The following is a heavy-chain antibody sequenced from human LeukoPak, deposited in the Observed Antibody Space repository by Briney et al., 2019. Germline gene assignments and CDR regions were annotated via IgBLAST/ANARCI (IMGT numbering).Heavy chain of an antibody. V-gene: IGHV3-30-3*01. D-gene: IGHD4-23*01. CDR1: GFTISSYA. J-gene: IGHJ4*02. CDR3: ARDRNMTTVDYYFDY. CDR2: ISYDGSNK. Sequence: PGGSLRLSCAASGFTISSYAMHWVRQAPGKGLEWVAVISYDGSNKYYADSVKGRFTISRDNSKNTLYLQMNSLRAEDTAVYYCARDRNMTTVDYYFDYWGQGTLVTVSS.